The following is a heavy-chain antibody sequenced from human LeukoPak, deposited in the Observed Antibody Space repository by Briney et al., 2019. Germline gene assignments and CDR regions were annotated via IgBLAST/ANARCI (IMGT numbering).Heavy chain of an antibody. CDR2: TSAYIGNT. CDR1: GYTFTSYG. D-gene: IGHD3-9*01. V-gene: IGHV1-18*01. CDR3: ARFDYDILTGYYDDALDI. J-gene: IGHJ3*02. Sequence: ASVKVSCKASGYTFTSYGISWVRQAPGQGLEWMGWTSAYIGNTNYAQKLQGRVTMTTDTSTSTAYMELRSLRSDDTAVYYCARFDYDILTGYYDDALDIWGQGTMVTVSS.